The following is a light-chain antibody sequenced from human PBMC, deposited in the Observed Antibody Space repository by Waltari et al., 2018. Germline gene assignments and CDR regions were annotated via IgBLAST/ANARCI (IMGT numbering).Light chain of an antibody. J-gene: IGKJ1*01. CDR2: GAS. V-gene: IGKV3-20*01. CDR3: QHYVTLPVT. Sequence: EMVLTQSPGTLSLPPGDRATLSCRASQSVSRTLAWYQQKPGQAPSLLIYGASIRATGVPDRFSGSGSGTDFSLTISRLEPEDFAVYYCQHYVTLPVTFGQGTKVEIK. CDR1: QSVSRT.